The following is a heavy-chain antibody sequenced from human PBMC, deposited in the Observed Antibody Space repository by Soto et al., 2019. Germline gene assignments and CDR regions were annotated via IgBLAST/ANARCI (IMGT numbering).Heavy chain of an antibody. V-gene: IGHV4-31*03. D-gene: IGHD3-16*01. CDR2: IYYSGST. Sequence: PSETLSLTCTVSGGSISSGVYYWSWIRQHPGKGLEWIGYIYYSGSTYYNPSLKSRVTISVDTSKNQFSLKLSSVTAADTAVYYCARVGARDPFDYWGQGTLVTVSS. CDR3: ARVGARDPFDY. CDR1: GGSISSGVYY. J-gene: IGHJ4*02.